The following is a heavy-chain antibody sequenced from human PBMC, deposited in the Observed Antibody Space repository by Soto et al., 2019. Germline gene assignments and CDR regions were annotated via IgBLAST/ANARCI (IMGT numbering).Heavy chain of an antibody. Sequence: QVQLQESGPGLVKPSETLSLTCTVSGGSISSYYWSWIRQPPGKGLEWIGYIYYSGSTNYNPSLTSRVTISVDTSKNQFSLKLSSVIAADTAVYYCARDQRVAGPLYYFDYWGQGTLVTVSS. D-gene: IGHD6-19*01. CDR3: ARDQRVAGPLYYFDY. CDR2: IYYSGST. J-gene: IGHJ4*02. V-gene: IGHV4-59*01. CDR1: GGSISSYY.